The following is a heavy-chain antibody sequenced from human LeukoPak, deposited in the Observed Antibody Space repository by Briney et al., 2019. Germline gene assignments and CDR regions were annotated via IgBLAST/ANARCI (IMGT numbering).Heavy chain of an antibody. D-gene: IGHD3-10*01. J-gene: IGHJ4*02. Sequence: PGRCLRLSCADPGFTFTTLGIHTVCQGLRKGLWWVSLISFDGSDTYYADSVKGRFTISRDNTKNTLSLQMSSLRAEDTAVYYCARGDYFGSGSPRDPLDYWGQGTLVTVSS. CDR2: ISFDGSDT. CDR3: ARGDYFGSGSPRDPLDY. V-gene: IGHV3-30*03. CDR1: GFTFTTLG.